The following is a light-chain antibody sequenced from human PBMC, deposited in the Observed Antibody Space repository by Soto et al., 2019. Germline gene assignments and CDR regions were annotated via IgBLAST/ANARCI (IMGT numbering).Light chain of an antibody. CDR1: SSDVGGYNY. J-gene: IGLJ2*01. CDR2: EVI. Sequence: QSALTQPASVSGSPGQSITISCTGTSSDVGGYNYVSWYQQHPGKAPKLMIYEVINRPSGVSNRFSGSKSGNTASLTISRLQAEDEADYYCSSYTSINTLVIFGGGTKLTVL. CDR3: SSYTSINTLVI. V-gene: IGLV2-14*01.